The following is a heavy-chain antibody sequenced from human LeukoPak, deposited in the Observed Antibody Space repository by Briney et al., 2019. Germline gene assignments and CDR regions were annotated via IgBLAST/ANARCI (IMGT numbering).Heavy chain of an antibody. D-gene: IGHD6-13*01. Sequence: GGSLRLSCAASGFTFSSYAMHWVRQAPGKGLEWVAVISYDGSNKYYADFVKGRFTISRDNSKNTLYLQMNSLRAEDTAVYYCARGHSSWFGFDYWGQGTLVTVSS. CDR3: ARGHSSWFGFDY. J-gene: IGHJ4*02. CDR1: GFTFSSYA. CDR2: ISYDGSNK. V-gene: IGHV3-30*01.